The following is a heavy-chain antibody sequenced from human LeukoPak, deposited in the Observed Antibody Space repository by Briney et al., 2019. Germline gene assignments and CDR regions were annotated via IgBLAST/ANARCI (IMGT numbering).Heavy chain of an antibody. D-gene: IGHD3-3*02. CDR3: ARAFSRYYGMDV. Sequence: SETLSLTCTVSGGSISSYYWSWIRQPPGKGLEWIGYIYYSGSTNYNPSLKSRVTISVDTSKNQFSLKLSSVTAADTAVYYCARAFSRYYGMDVWGQGTTVTVS. CDR2: IYYSGST. CDR1: GGSISSYY. V-gene: IGHV4-59*01. J-gene: IGHJ6*02.